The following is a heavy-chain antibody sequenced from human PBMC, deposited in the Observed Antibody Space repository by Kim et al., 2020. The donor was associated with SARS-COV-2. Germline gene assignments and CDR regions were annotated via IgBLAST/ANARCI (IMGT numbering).Heavy chain of an antibody. D-gene: IGHD3-10*01. CDR2: IYTSGST. Sequence: SETLSLTCTVSGGSISSGSYYWSWIRQPAGKGLEWIGRIYTSGSTNYNPSLKSRVTISVDTSKNQFSLKLSSVTAADTAVYYCARDRALLWFGDPPPNDAFDIWGQGTMVTVSS. J-gene: IGHJ3*02. V-gene: IGHV4-61*02. CDR1: GGSISSGSYY. CDR3: ARDRALLWFGDPPPNDAFDI.